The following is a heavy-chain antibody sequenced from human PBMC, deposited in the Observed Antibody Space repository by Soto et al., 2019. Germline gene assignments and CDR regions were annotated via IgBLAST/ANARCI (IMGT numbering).Heavy chain of an antibody. CDR1: GYTFTSYA. D-gene: IGHD5-18*01. Sequence: QVQLVQSGAEVKKPGASVKVSCKASGYTFTSYAMHWVRQAPGQRLEWMGWINAGNGNTKYSQKFQGRVTITRDTSASTAYMELSSLRSEDTAVYYCARRSPPDTAMVDPDYYYYGIDVWGQGTTVTVSS. J-gene: IGHJ6*02. CDR2: INAGNGNT. CDR3: ARRSPPDTAMVDPDYYYYGIDV. V-gene: IGHV1-3*01.